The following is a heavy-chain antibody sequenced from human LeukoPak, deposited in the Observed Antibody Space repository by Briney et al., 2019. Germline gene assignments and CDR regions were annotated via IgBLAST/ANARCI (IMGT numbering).Heavy chain of an antibody. CDR2: IAYDGSNK. V-gene: IGHV3-30-3*01. CDR3: ARASDGMDV. J-gene: IGHJ6*02. CDR1: GFTVSSYA. Sequence: GGSLRLSCAASGFTVSSYAMHWVRQAPGKGLEWGAVIAYDGSNKYYADSVKGQFTISRDNSKNTLYLQMNSLRAEDTAVYYCARASDGMDVWGQGTTVTVSS.